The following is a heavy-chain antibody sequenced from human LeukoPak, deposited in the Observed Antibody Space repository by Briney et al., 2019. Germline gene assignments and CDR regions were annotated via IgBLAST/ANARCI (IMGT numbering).Heavy chain of an antibody. CDR2: IYYHENT. CDR3: ARHSVLRYFDWPSMGWFDP. CDR1: GGSISSSSDY. D-gene: IGHD3-9*01. V-gene: IGHV4-39*01. J-gene: IGHJ5*02. Sequence: SETLSLTCTVSGGSISSSSDYWGWIRQAPGKGLEWIGSIYYHENTYYNSSLKSRVTISVDTSKNQFSLKLNSVTAADTAVYFCARHSVLRYFDWPSMGWFDPWGQGTLVTVSS.